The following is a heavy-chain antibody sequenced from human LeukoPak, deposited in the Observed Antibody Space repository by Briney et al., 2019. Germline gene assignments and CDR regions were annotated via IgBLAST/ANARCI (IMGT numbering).Heavy chain of an antibody. CDR2: IYPGDSDT. CDR3: ARYYFWTGSYFFDY. Sequence: NHGESLKISCKTSGFTSSTHWIAWVRQMPGEGLELMGIIYPGDSDTNYSPSFQGQVTISADKSTNTAYLQWSSLKASDTAMYYCARYYFWTGSYFFDYWGQGTLVTVSS. J-gene: IGHJ4*02. D-gene: IGHD3/OR15-3a*01. CDR1: GFTSSTHW. V-gene: IGHV5-51*01.